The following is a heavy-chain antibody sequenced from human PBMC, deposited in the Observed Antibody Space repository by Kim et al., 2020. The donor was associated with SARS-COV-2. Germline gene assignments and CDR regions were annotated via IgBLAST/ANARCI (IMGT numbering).Heavy chain of an antibody. J-gene: IGHJ4*02. V-gene: IGHV3-23*01. CDR2: ISGSGGST. Sequence: GGSLRLSCAASGFTFSSYAMSWVRQAPGKGLEWVSAISGSGGSTYYADSVKGRFTISRDNSKNTLYLQMNSLRAEDTAVYYFAGPRWLQAGNYFDYWGQGTLVTVSS. CDR1: GFTFSSYA. CDR3: AGPRWLQAGNYFDY. D-gene: IGHD5-12*01.